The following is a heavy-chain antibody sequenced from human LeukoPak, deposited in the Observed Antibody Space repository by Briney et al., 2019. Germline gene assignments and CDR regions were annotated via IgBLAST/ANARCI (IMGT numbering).Heavy chain of an antibody. Sequence: PSETLSLTCAVYGGSFSGYYWSWIRQPPGKGLEWIGEINHSGSTNYNPSLKSRVTISVDTSKNQFSLKLSSVTAADTAVYYCARGHSYSSGWYGTDFDYWGQGTLVTVSS. V-gene: IGHV4-34*01. CDR2: INHSGST. J-gene: IGHJ4*02. CDR3: ARGHSYSSGWYGTDFDY. D-gene: IGHD6-19*01. CDR1: GGSFSGYY.